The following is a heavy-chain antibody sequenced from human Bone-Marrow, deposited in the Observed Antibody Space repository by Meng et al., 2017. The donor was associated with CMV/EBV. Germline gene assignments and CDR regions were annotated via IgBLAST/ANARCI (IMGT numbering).Heavy chain of an antibody. J-gene: IGHJ4*02. CDR3: ASSAL. CDR2: IGSSGSFI. V-gene: IGHV3-21*01. D-gene: IGHD1-26*01. CDR1: GFTFSTYG. Sequence: GGSLRLSCAASGFTFSTYGMHWVRQAPGKGLEWVSSIGSSGSFIYYADSVKGRFTISRDNAKNSVYLQMNSLRVEDTAVYYCASSALWGQGTLVTVSS.